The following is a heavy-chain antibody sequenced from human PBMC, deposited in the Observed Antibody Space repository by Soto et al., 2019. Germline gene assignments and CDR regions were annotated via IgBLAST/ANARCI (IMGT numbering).Heavy chain of an antibody. CDR1: GFTFSRYW. J-gene: IGHJ4*02. CDR3: ATHLLWGQSDY. V-gene: IGHV3-74*03. CDR2: INTDGTNT. Sequence: EVQLVESGGGLVQPGGSLRLSCAVSGFTFSRYWMHWFRQDPGHGLVWVSSINTDGTNTQYGDSVRGRFTVSRDNAKNTVYLQMISLRSEDKSVYYCATHLLWGQSDYWGQGTLVVVSS. D-gene: IGHD3-16*01.